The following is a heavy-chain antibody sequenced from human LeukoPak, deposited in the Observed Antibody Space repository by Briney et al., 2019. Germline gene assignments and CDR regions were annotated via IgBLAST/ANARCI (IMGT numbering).Heavy chain of an antibody. D-gene: IGHD3-22*01. CDR2: IYSGDSDT. Sequence: AESLKISCKGSGYSFTSYWIGWVRQMPGKGLEWMGIIYSGDSDTGYSPYFQGQVTISSDKSISTAYLQWSSLKASDTAMYYCARHYYYDSSGSYAFDIWGQGRMVTVSS. CDR3: ARHYYYDSSGSYAFDI. J-gene: IGHJ3*02. V-gene: IGHV5-51*01. CDR1: GYSFTSYW.